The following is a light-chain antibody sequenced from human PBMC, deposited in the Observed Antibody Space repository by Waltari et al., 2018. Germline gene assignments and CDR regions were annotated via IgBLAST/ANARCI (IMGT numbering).Light chain of an antibody. CDR3: QQSYSTLWT. CDR1: QSINSY. J-gene: IGKJ1*01. Sequence: DIQMTQSPSSLSASVGDRVTITCRASQSINSYLNWYQQKPGTAPKLLIYAASRLQSGVPSRFSGSGSGTDFTLTISSLQPEDFATYYCQQSYSTLWTFGQGTKVEIK. CDR2: AAS. V-gene: IGKV1-39*01.